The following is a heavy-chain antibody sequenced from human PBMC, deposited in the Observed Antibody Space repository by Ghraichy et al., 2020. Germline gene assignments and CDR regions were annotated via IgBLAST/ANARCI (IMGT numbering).Heavy chain of an antibody. CDR2: ISGSGSNT. Sequence: GGSLRLSCAASRFTFSNYAMNWVRQAPGKGLEWVSSISGSGSNTYYADSVKGRFTISRDNSKNTLHLQMNSLRADDTAVYYCATITGHNSGWYDYWGQGTLVTVSS. CDR3: ATITGHNSGWYDY. V-gene: IGHV3-23*01. D-gene: IGHD6-19*01. CDR1: RFTFSNYA. J-gene: IGHJ4*02.